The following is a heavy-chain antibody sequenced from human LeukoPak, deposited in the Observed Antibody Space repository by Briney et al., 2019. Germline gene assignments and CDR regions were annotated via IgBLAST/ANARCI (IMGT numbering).Heavy chain of an antibody. CDR2: INPSGGST. V-gene: IGHV1-46*01. CDR3: ASAYCGGDCYLFPDY. J-gene: IGHJ4*02. CDR1: GYTFTSYY. D-gene: IGHD2-21*02. Sequence: ASVKVSCKASGYTFTSYYMHWVRQAPGQGLEWMGIINPSGGSTSYAQKFQGRVTMTRDTSTSTVYVELSSLRSEDTAVYYCASAYCGGDCYLFPDYWGQGTLVTVSS.